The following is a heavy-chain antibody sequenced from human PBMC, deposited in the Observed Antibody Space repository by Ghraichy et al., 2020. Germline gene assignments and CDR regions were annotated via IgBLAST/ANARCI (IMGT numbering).Heavy chain of an antibody. CDR3: ARGNRYCSSTSCYFTSYYYYYGMDV. CDR1: GFTFSSYA. CDR2: ISSNGGST. V-gene: IGHV3-64*01. J-gene: IGHJ6*02. D-gene: IGHD2-2*01. Sequence: GGSLRLSCAASGFTFSSYAMHWVRQAPGKGLEYVSAISSNGGSTYYANSVKGRFTISRDNSKNTLYLQMGSLRAEDMAVYYCARGNRYCSSTSCYFTSYYYYYGMDVWGQGTTVTVSS.